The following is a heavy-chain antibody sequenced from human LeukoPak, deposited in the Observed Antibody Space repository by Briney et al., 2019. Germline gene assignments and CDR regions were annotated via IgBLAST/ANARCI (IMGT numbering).Heavy chain of an antibody. Sequence: SETLSLTCTVSGYSISSGYYWGWIRQPPGKGLEWIGSIYHSGSTYYNPSLKSRVTISVDTSKNQFSLKLSSVTTADTAVYYCARVKGKWERSYQRHFDYWGQGTLVTVSS. CDR2: IYHSGST. V-gene: IGHV4-38-2*02. D-gene: IGHD1-26*01. CDR3: ARVKGKWERSYQRHFDY. CDR1: GYSISSGYY. J-gene: IGHJ4*02.